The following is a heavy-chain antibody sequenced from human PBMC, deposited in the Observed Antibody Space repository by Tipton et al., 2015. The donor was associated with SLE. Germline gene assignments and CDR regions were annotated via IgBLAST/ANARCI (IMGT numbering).Heavy chain of an antibody. J-gene: IGHJ4*02. CDR3: ARQGTGFGSGRDDY. Sequence: TLSLTCTVSGFSFSSYYWSWIRQPPGKGLEWIGYVYYSGNTYYNPSLKNRVTISIDTSKNQFSLKLTSVTAADSAVYYCARQGTGFGSGRDDYWGQGILVTVSS. CDR1: GFSFSSYY. CDR2: VYYSGNT. D-gene: IGHD1-14*01. V-gene: IGHV4-59*08.